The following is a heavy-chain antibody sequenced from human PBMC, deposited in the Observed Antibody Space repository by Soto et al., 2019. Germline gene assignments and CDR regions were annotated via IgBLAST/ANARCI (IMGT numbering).Heavy chain of an antibody. D-gene: IGHD1-1*01. J-gene: IGHJ4*02. V-gene: IGHV3-33*01. CDR1: GFMFSNHG. CDR3: VRGDNWNDEASDY. Sequence: QVQLVESGGGVVQPGRSLRLSCAASGFMFSNHGMHWVRQAPGKGLEWVAVIWSDGNNRYYADSVKGRFTISRDNSKNTVYLQMGSLRVEDTAVYYCVRGDNWNDEASDYWGQGTLVTVSS. CDR2: IWSDGNNR.